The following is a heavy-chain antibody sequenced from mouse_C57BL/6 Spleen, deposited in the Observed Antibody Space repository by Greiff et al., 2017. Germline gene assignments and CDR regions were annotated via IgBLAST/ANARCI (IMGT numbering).Heavy chain of an antibody. J-gene: IGHJ1*03. CDR3: ARAGFHYYDSSYWYFDV. D-gene: IGHD1-1*01. V-gene: IGHV3-1*01. Sequence: DVKLQESGPGMVKPSQSLSLTCTVTGYSITSGYDWHWIRHFPGNKLEWMGYISYSGSTNYNPSLKSRISITHDTSKNHFFLKLNSVTTEDTATYYCARAGFHYYDSSYWYFDVWGTGTTVTVSS. CDR2: ISYSGST. CDR1: GYSITSGYD.